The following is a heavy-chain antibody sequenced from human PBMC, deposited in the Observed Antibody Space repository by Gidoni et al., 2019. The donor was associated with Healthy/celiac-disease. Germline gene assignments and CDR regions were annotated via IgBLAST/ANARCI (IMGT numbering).Heavy chain of an antibody. CDR3: ARTSRSGWYTWSYFDY. CDR2: IYYSGST. Sequence: QLQLQESGPGLVKPSEPLSLTCTVSGGSISRSCYYWGWIRPPPGKGLEWIGSIYYSGSTYYNASRKSRVTISVDTSKNQFSRKLSSVTAADTAVYYCARTSRSGWYTWSYFDYWGQGTLVTVSS. D-gene: IGHD6-19*01. J-gene: IGHJ4*02. V-gene: IGHV4-39*01. CDR1: GGSISRSCYY.